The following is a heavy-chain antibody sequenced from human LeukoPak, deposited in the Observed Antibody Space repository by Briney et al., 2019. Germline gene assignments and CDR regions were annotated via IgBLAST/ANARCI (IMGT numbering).Heavy chain of an antibody. Sequence: GGSLRLSCAAPGLTFSSYAMSWVRQAPGKGLEWVSAISGSGGSTYYADSVKGRFTISRDNSKNTLYLQMNSLRAEDTAVYYCAKDLDGSGSPIYWGQGTLVTVSS. CDR2: ISGSGGST. J-gene: IGHJ4*02. CDR3: AKDLDGSGSPIY. V-gene: IGHV3-23*01. D-gene: IGHD3-10*01. CDR1: GLTFSSYA.